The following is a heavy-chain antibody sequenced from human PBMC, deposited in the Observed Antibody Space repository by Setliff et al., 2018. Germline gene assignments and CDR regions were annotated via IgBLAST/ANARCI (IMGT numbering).Heavy chain of an antibody. J-gene: IGHJ4*02. V-gene: IGHV4-59*05. D-gene: IGHD3-22*01. CDR3: ARDSALHSYHYDSSGYLDY. CDR1: GDSMYGYY. CDR2: INYSGRN. Sequence: SETLSLTCNVSGDSMYGYYWSWIRQPPGKGLEWIGSINYSGRNYYNPSLKSRVTISVDTSKNQFSLKLTSVTAADTAVYYCARDSALHSYHYDSSGYLDYWGQGALVTVSS.